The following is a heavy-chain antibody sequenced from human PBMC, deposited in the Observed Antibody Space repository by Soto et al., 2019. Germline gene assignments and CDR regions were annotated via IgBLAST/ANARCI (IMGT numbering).Heavy chain of an antibody. CDR1: GYTFTSYA. D-gene: IGHD2-2*01. V-gene: IGHV1-3*01. CDR2: INAGNGNT. Sequence: GASVKVSCKASGYTFTSYAMHWVRQAPGQRLEWMGWINAGNGNTKYSQKFQGRVTITRDTSASTAYMELSSLRSEDTAVYYCAREYCSSTSCYGLRRDYYYGMAVWGQGTTVTVSS. CDR3: AREYCSSTSCYGLRRDYYYGMAV. J-gene: IGHJ6*02.